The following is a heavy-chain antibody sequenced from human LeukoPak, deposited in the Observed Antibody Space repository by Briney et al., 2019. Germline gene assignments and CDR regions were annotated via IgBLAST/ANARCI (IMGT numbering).Heavy chain of an antibody. J-gene: IGHJ5*02. V-gene: IGHV4-31*03. CDR3: ARELPGNNWFDP. Sequence: SQTLSLTCTVSGGSISSGGYYWSWIRQHPGKGLEWIGYIYYSGSTYYNPSLKSRVTISVDTSKNQFSLKLSSVTAADTAVYYCARELPGNNWFDPCGQGTLVTVSS. CDR1: GGSISSGGYY. CDR2: IYYSGST. D-gene: IGHD3-10*01.